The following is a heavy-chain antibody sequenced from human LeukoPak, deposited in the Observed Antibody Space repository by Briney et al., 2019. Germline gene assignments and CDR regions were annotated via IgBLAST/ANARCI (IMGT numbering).Heavy chain of an antibody. CDR2: IYTSGST. D-gene: IGHD3-10*01. Sequence: KSSETLSLTCSVSGGSISSGTYYWSWIRQPAGEGLEWIGRIYTSGSTNYNPSLKSRVTISVDTSKNQFSLKLSSVTAADTAVYYCARGSRRAMVRGLNGYYHYMDVWGKGTTVTISS. J-gene: IGHJ6*03. V-gene: IGHV4-61*02. CDR1: GGSISSGTYY. CDR3: ARGSRRAMVRGLNGYYHYMDV.